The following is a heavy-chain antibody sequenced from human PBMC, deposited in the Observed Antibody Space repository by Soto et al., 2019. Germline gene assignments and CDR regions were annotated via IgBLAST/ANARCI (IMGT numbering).Heavy chain of an antibody. CDR2: INPNSGGT. CDR1: GYTFTGYY. D-gene: IGHD2-21*01. V-gene: IGHV1-2*04. Sequence: ASVKVSCKASGYTFTGYYMHWVRQAPGQGLEWMGWINPNSGGTNYAQKFQGWVTMTRDTSISTAYMELSRLRSDDTAVYYCARDQEPAYGPYYYYGMDVWGQGTTVTVSS. J-gene: IGHJ6*02. CDR3: ARDQEPAYGPYYYYGMDV.